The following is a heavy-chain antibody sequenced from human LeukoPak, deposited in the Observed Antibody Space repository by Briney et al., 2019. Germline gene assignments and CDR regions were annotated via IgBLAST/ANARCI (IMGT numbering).Heavy chain of an antibody. D-gene: IGHD3-9*01. V-gene: IGHV1-2*06. CDR1: GYTFTGYY. Sequence: ASVKVSCKASGYTFTGYYMHWVRQAPGQGLEWMGRINPNSGGTNYAQKFQGRVTMTRDTSISTAYMELSRLRSDDTAVYYCAGGMWSDYDILTGYLEFDYWGQGTLVTVSS. CDR3: AGGMWSDYDILTGYLEFDY. J-gene: IGHJ4*02. CDR2: INPNSGGT.